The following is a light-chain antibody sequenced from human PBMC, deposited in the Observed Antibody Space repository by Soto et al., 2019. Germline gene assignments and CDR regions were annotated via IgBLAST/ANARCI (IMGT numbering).Light chain of an antibody. V-gene: IGKV1-5*03. J-gene: IGKJ1*01. Sequence: DIQMTQTPSTLSASVGDRVHITCRASQSIGDWLAWYQQKPGKVPKVLIYQASRLKDGVPSRFSGSRSGTEFTLTINSLQPEDFATYYCQQYNTYSTFGQGTTVEI. CDR3: QQYNTYST. CDR1: QSIGDW. CDR2: QAS.